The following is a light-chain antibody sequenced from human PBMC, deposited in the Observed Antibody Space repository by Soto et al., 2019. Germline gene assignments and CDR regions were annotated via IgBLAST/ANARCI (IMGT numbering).Light chain of an antibody. J-gene: IGKJ1*01. CDR3: QQYNSLWK. V-gene: IGKV1-5*01. Sequence: DIQMTQSPSTLSASVGDRVTITCRASQSISSWLAWYQQKPGKAPKLLIYDASSLESGVPPRFSGSGSGTEFTLTISSLQPDDFATYYCQQYNSLWKFGQGTKV. CDR2: DAS. CDR1: QSISSW.